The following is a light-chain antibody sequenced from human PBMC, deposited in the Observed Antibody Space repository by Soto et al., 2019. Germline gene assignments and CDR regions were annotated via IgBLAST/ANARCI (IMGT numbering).Light chain of an antibody. V-gene: IGKV1-9*01. CDR1: QGISSY. Sequence: DIQLTQSPSFLSASVGDRVTITCRASQGISSYLAWYQQKPGKAPKLLIYAASTLQSGVPSRFSGSGSGTEFTLTISSLQPEDFATYYCQQLNCYLLFGGGTKVEIK. CDR3: QQLNCYLL. J-gene: IGKJ4*01. CDR2: AAS.